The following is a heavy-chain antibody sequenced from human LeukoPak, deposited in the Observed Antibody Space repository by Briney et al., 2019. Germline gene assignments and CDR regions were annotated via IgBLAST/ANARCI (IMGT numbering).Heavy chain of an antibody. V-gene: IGHV3-30*18. CDR3: AKGGYSYGFGLIDY. J-gene: IGHJ4*02. D-gene: IGHD5-18*01. CDR1: GFTFSSYG. CDR2: ISYDGSNK. Sequence: GRSLRLSCAASGFTFSSYGMHWVRQAPGKGLEWVAVISYDGSNKYYADSVKGRFTISRDNSKNTLYLQVNSLRAEGTAVYYCAKGGYSYGFGLIDYWGQGTLVTVSS.